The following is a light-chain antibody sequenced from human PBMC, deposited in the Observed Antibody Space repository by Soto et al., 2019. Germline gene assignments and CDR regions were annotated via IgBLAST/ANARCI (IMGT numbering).Light chain of an antibody. CDR2: AAS. J-gene: IGKJ1*01. CDR3: QKYNIAPPWT. CDR1: QGISNY. Sequence: DIQMTQSPSSLSASVGDRVTITCRASQGISNYLAWYQQKPGKVPKLLIYAASTLQSGVPSRFSGSGSGTDFTLTISSLQPGDAATYYCQKYNIAPPWTFGQGTKVEIK. V-gene: IGKV1-27*01.